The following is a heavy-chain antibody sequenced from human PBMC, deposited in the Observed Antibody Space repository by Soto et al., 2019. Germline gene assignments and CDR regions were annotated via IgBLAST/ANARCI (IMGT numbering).Heavy chain of an antibody. CDR1: GGTFSSYA. Sequence: GASVKVSCKASGGTFSSYAISWVRQAPGQGLEWMGWISAYNGNTNYAQKLQGRVTMTTDTSTSTAYMELRSLRSDDTAVYYCASQAVGIDYWGQGTLVTVSS. CDR2: ISAYNGNT. D-gene: IGHD6-19*01. CDR3: ASQAVGIDY. V-gene: IGHV1-18*01. J-gene: IGHJ4*02.